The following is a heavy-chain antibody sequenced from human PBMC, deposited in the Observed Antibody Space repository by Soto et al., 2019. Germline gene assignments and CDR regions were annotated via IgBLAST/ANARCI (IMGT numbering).Heavy chain of an antibody. D-gene: IGHD3-22*01. J-gene: IGHJ3*02. CDR1: EFSFDDYT. CDR2: LSWNSGFS. V-gene: IGHV3-9*01. Sequence: SLRLSCGVSEFSFDDYTMHWVRQAPGKGPEWVASLSWNSGFSGYADSVKGRFTISRDNAQSSVHLQMNNLRTEDTALYYCAKGRGTIVVTDAYDIWGQGTMVT. CDR3: AKGRGTIVVTDAYDI.